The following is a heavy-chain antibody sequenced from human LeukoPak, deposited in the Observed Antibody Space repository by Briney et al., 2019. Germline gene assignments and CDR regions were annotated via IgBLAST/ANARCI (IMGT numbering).Heavy chain of an antibody. Sequence: GGSLRLSCAASGFTFNNYATHWVRQAPGKGLEWVALISYDGSKKKYADSVKGRFTISRDNSKNTLYLQMNSLRAQDTALFYCAKDTIHCTSSSCYSGNYAMDVWGKGTTVTVSS. CDR1: GFTFNNYA. CDR3: AKDTIHCTSSSCYSGNYAMDV. J-gene: IGHJ6*04. V-gene: IGHV3-30*18. D-gene: IGHD2-2*01. CDR2: ISYDGSKK.